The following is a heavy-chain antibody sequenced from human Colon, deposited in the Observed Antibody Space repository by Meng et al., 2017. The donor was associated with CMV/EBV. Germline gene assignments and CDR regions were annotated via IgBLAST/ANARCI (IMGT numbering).Heavy chain of an antibody. CDR3: ARDLASRSSLDS. CDR1: GFTFKFYW. D-gene: IGHD3-10*01. J-gene: IGHJ4*02. Sequence: GGSLRLSCVASGFTFKFYWMHWVRQTPGKGLEWVARIDGDGSSRNYADSVKGRFTISRDNAKNPVFLHMTGLRADDTAVYYCARDLASRSSLDSWGQGTLVTVSS. V-gene: IGHV3-74*01. CDR2: IDGDGSSR.